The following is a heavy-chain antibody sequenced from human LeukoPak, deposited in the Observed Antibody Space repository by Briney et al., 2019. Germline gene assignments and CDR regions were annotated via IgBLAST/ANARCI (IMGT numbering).Heavy chain of an antibody. CDR3: ARDLARFLEWLSHFFLYYFDY. V-gene: IGHV3-30*04. Sequence: PGRSLRLSCAASGFTFSGYAMHWVRQAPGKGLEWVAVISYDGSNKYYADSVKGRFTISRDNSKNTLYLQMNSLRAEDTAVYYCARDLARFLEWLSHFFLYYFDYWGQGTLVTVSS. D-gene: IGHD3-3*01. J-gene: IGHJ4*02. CDR1: GFTFSGYA. CDR2: ISYDGSNK.